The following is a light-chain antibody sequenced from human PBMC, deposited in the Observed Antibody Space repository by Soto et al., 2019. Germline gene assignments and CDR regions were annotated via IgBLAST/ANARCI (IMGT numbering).Light chain of an antibody. CDR1: QSLSSN. V-gene: IGKV3-15*01. Sequence: EIVMTQSPGTLSVSPGERATLSCRASQSLSSNLVWYQQKPGQAPRLLIYGASTRATGIPARFSGSGSGTEFTLTISSLQSEDFAVYYCQQYNNWPPYTFGQGTKLEIK. CDR2: GAS. CDR3: QQYNNWPPYT. J-gene: IGKJ2*01.